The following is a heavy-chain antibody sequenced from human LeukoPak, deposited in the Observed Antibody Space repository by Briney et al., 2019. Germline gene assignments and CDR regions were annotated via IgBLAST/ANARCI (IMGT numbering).Heavy chain of an antibody. D-gene: IGHD5-12*01. CDR1: GFPFISYS. Sequence: GSLRLSCAASGFPFISYSMNGVRQAPGKGLEGVSSISSSSSYIYYADSVKGRFTISRDNSNNPLYLQMKTLRAEDTAVYYCAKGGGYEAQYYYYYLDVWGKGTTVTISS. CDR2: ISSSSSYI. V-gene: IGHV3-21*01. J-gene: IGHJ6*03. CDR3: AKGGGYEAQYYYYYLDV.